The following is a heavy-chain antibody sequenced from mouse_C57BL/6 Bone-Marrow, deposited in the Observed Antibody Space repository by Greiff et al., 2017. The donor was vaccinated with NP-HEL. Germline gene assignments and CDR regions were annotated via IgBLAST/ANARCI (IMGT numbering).Heavy chain of an antibody. J-gene: IGHJ4*01. Sequence: EVQRVESGGGLVKPGGSLKLSCAASGFTFSDYGMHWVRQAPEKGLEWVAYISSGSSTIYYADTVKGRFTISRDNAKNTLFLQMTSLRSEDSAVYYCARKGDYYFTMDYWGQGTSVTVSS. CDR3: ARKGDYYFTMDY. CDR2: ISSGSSTI. D-gene: IGHD2-13*01. CDR1: GFTFSDYG. V-gene: IGHV5-17*01.